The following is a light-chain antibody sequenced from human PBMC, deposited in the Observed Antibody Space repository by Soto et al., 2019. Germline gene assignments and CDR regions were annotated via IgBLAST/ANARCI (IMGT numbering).Light chain of an antibody. J-gene: IGLJ3*02. CDR3: SSYAGTNILGV. Sequence: QSALTQPPSASGSPGQSVTISFTGTSSEVGAYNYVSWYQQHPVKAPKVLIYEVSKRPSGVPDRFSGSKSGNTASLTVSGLQAEDEADYYCSSYAGTNILGVFGGGTKLTVL. CDR2: EVS. V-gene: IGLV2-8*01. CDR1: SSEVGAYNY.